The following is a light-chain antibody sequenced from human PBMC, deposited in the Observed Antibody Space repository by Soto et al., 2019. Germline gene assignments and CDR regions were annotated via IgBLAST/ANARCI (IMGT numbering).Light chain of an antibody. J-gene: IGKJ4*01. CDR3: QQLDGFPLT. CDR1: QGISSY. Sequence: DIQLTQSPPFLSASVGDRVTITCRASQGISSYLAWYQQKPGKASKLLIYAASSLQSGVPSRFRGSGSGTEFTLTISSLQPVDSAAYYCQQLDGFPLTFGGGTTVEI. CDR2: AAS. V-gene: IGKV1-9*01.